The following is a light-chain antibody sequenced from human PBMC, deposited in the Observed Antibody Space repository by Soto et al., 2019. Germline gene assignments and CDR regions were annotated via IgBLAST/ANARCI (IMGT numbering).Light chain of an antibody. V-gene: IGKV3-15*01. J-gene: IGKJ3*01. CDR2: GAS. CDR3: QQYTNWPR. CDR1: QSVSSN. Sequence: EIVMTQSPATLSVSPGERATLSCRASQSVSSNLAWYQQKPGQAPRLLIYGASTRATGIPARFSGSGSGTEFTPTISMLQSDDFADYYCQQYTNWPRFGPGTKLDIK.